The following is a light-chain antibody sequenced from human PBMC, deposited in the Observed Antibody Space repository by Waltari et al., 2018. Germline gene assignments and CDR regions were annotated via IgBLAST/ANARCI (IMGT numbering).Light chain of an antibody. CDR3: LLHYSGPRV. J-gene: IGLJ2*01. CDR1: PGAVTSSHY. Sequence: QAVVTQEPSVTVSPGGPVTLTCGSSPGAVTSSHYPYGFQQKPGQAPRTLVYDTSNKPSWTPARFSGSVVGGKAALTLSGAQPEDEAEYYCLLHYSGPRVFGGGTKVTVL. CDR2: DTS. V-gene: IGLV7-46*01.